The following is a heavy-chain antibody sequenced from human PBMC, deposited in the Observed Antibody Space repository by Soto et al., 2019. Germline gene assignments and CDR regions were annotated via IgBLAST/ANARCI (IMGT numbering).Heavy chain of an antibody. V-gene: IGHV4-34*01. Sequence: SETLSLTCAVYGGSFSGYYWTWIRQPPGAGLEWIGEINHSGSTNYNPSLKSRVTISVDTSKNQFSLKLTSVTAADTAVYYCARDKITGLFDYWAQGTLVTVS. CDR1: GGSFSGYY. J-gene: IGHJ4*02. D-gene: IGHD2-8*02. CDR2: INHSGST. CDR3: ARDKITGLFDY.